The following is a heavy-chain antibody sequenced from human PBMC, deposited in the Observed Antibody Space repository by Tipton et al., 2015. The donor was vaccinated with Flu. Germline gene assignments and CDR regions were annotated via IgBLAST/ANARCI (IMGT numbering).Heavy chain of an antibody. V-gene: IGHV1-69*09. CDR1: GGTFSSYA. D-gene: IGHD2-2*02. CDR2: IIPILGIA. Sequence: QLVQSGAEVKKPGSSVKVSCKASGGTFSSYAISWVRQAPGQGLEWMGRIIPILGIANYAQKFQGRVTITADKSTSTAYMELSSLRSEDTSVFYCARHIVVVPAAINYGVDVWGQGTTVTVSS. CDR3: ARHIVVVPAAINYGVDV. J-gene: IGHJ6*02.